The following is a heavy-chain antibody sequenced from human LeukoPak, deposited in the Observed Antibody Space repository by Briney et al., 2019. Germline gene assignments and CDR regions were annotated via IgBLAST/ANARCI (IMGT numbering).Heavy chain of an antibody. CDR3: PRSYASSGLDL. D-gene: IGHD3-16*01. J-gene: IGHJ5*02. V-gene: IGHV4-38-2*02. CDR2: IHHSGDT. Sequence: PSETLSLTCTVSGYSINSIYYWGWIRQPPGKELEWTGSIHHSGDTAYNPSLKSRVTISVDTSKSQFSLKLSSVTAADTAVYYCPRSYASSGLDLWGQGTLVTVSS. CDR1: GYSINSIYY.